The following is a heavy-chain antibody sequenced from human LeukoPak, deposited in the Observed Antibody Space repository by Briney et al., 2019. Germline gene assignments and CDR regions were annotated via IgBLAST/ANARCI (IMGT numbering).Heavy chain of an antibody. V-gene: IGHV3-21*01. D-gene: IGHD3-10*01. CDR1: GFTFSSYS. CDR2: ISSSSSYI. Sequence: EAGGSLRLSCAASGFTFSSYSMNWVRQAPGKGLEWVSSISSSSSYIYYADSVKGRFTISRDNAKNSLYLQMNSLRAEDTAVYYCARDQMGSGSQYYYYYYYMDVWGKGTTDTVSS. CDR3: ARDQMGSGSQYYYYYYYMDV. J-gene: IGHJ6*03.